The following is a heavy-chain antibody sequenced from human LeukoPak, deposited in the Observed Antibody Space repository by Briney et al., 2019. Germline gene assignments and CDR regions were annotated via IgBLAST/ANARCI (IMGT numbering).Heavy chain of an antibody. CDR2: IYYSGST. CDR1: GGSISSYY. J-gene: IGHJ4*02. D-gene: IGHD2-2*01. CDR3: ARLGIGVVPSAMLGDYYFDY. V-gene: IGHV4-59*08. Sequence: PSETLSLTCTASGGSISSYYWSWIRQPPGKGLEWIGYIYYSGSTNYNPSLKSRVTISVDTSKNQFSLKLTSVTAADTAVYYCARLGIGVVPSAMLGDYYFDYWGQGTLVTVSS.